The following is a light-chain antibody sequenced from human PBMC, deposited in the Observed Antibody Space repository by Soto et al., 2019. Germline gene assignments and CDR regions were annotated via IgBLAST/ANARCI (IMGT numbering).Light chain of an antibody. CDR3: QQYYSTPYT. CDR2: WAS. V-gene: IGKV4-1*01. J-gene: IGKJ2*01. Sequence: DIVMTQSPDSLPESLGERATINCKSSQSVLYSSNNKNYLAWYQQKPRQPPRLLIYWASTRESGVPDRFSGSGSGTDFTLTISSLQAEDVAVYYCQQYYSTPYTFGQGTKLEIK. CDR1: QSVLYSSNNKNY.